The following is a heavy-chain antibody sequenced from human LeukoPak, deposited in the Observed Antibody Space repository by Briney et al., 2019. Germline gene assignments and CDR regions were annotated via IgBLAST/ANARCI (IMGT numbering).Heavy chain of an antibody. CDR3: ARDRGVYCCGDCYLGFDY. V-gene: IGHV3-21*01. CDR2: IAVSSGYI. D-gene: IGHD2-21*02. CDR1: GFTFSSYT. J-gene: IGHJ4*01. Sequence: GGSLTLSCAASGFTFSSYTMNWVRQAPGKGLDWVSFIAVSSGYISYSDPVKGRFTIFRDNAKKSLFLQMPSLTTDDTPVYYCARDRGVYCCGDCYLGFDYWGRGTLVTVCS.